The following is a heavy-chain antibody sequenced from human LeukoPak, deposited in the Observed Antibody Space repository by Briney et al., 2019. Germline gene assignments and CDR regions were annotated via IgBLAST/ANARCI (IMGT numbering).Heavy chain of an antibody. CDR2: IRSDGSNK. D-gene: IGHD7-27*01. CDR1: GFTFSSYG. J-gene: IGHJ6*03. Sequence: GGSLRLSCAASGFTFSSYGMHWVRQAPGKGLEWVAFIRSDGSNKYYADSVKGRFTISRDNSKNTLYLQMNSLRAEDTAVYYCAKDRNNWGLYYYYMDVWGKGTTVTVSS. CDR3: AKDRNNWGLYYYYMDV. V-gene: IGHV3-30*02.